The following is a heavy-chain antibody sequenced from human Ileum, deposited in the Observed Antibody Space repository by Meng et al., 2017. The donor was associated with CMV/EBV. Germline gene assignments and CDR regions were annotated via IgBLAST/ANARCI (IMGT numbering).Heavy chain of an antibody. CDR1: GGSISSYY. CDR3: AASYCSSTSCYQGDPGGDY. V-gene: IGHV4-59*01. D-gene: IGHD2-2*01. CDR2: TYYSGST. Sequence: SETLSPTCTVSGGSISSYYWSWIRQPPGKGLEWIGYTYYSGSTNYNPSLKSRVTISVDTSKNQFSLKLSSVTAADTAVYYCAASYCSSTSCYQGDPGGDYWGQGTLVTVSS. J-gene: IGHJ4*02.